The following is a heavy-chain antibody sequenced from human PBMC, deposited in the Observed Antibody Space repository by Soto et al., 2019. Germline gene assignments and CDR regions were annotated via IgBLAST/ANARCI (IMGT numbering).Heavy chain of an antibody. V-gene: IGHV3-21*01. CDR2: ISSSSSYI. J-gene: IGHJ4*02. CDR3: ARDGLPNYDFWSGYQIDY. D-gene: IGHD3-3*01. Sequence: EVQLVESGGGLVKPGGSLRLSCAASGFTFSSYSMNWVRQAPGKGLEWVSSISSSSSYIYYADSVKGRFTISRDNAKNSLYLQMNSLRAEDTAVYYCARDGLPNYDFWSGYQIDYWGQGTLVTVSS. CDR1: GFTFSSYS.